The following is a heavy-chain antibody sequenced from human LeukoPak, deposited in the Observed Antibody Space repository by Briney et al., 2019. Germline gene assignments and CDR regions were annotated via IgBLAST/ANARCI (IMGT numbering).Heavy chain of an antibody. D-gene: IGHD3-3*01. J-gene: IGHJ6*02. CDR1: GFTFSSYA. Sequence: GGSLRLSCAASGFTFSSYAMHWVRQAPGKGLEWVAVISYDGSNKYYADSVKGRFTISRDNSKNTLYLQMNSLRAEDMAVYYCARENYDFWSGSAHGMDVWGQGTTVTVSS. V-gene: IGHV3-30-3*01. CDR2: ISYDGSNK. CDR3: ARENYDFWSGSAHGMDV.